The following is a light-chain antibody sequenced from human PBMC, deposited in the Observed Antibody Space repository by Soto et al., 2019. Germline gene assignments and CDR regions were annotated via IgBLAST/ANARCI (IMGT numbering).Light chain of an antibody. Sequence: DIQMPQPPSSLPASVGARVTITFRASQAISISLAWYQQKPGKAPKSLIYTASSLEGGVPSRFSGSGSGTDFTLTISSLQPEDFATYYCQQFQSYPVTLGGGTKVEIK. CDR3: QQFQSYPVT. J-gene: IGKJ4*01. CDR1: QAISIS. CDR2: TAS. V-gene: IGKV1-16*01.